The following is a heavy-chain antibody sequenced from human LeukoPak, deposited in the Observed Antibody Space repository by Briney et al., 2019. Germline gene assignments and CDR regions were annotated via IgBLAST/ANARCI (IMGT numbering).Heavy chain of an antibody. Sequence: ASVKVSCKASGYTFTGYYMHWVRQAPGQGLEWMGWINPNSGGTNYAQKFQGRVTMTRDTSISTAYMELNRLRSDDTAVYYCARDWVTAMGDDYWGQGTLVTVSS. V-gene: IGHV1-2*02. J-gene: IGHJ4*02. D-gene: IGHD5-18*01. CDR2: INPNSGGT. CDR1: GYTFTGYY. CDR3: ARDWVTAMGDDY.